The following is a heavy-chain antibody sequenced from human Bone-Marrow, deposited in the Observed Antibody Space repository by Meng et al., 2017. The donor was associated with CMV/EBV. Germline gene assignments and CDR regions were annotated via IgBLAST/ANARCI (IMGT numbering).Heavy chain of an antibody. V-gene: IGHV1-2*02. D-gene: IGHD2-15*01. CDR2: INPNSGGT. J-gene: IGHJ4*02. CDR1: GYTFTSYD. CDR3: ARDFQGRCSGGSCYEGGFDY. Sequence: ASVKVSCKASGYTFTSYDINWVRQATGQGLEWMGWINPNSGGTNYAQKFQGRVTMTRDTSISTAYMELSRLRSDDTAVYYCARDFQGRCSGGSCYEGGFDYWGPGHRVNGAS.